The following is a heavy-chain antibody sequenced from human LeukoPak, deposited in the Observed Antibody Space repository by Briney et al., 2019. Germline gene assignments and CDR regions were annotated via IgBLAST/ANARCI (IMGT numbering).Heavy chain of an antibody. CDR3: ARDTTIRSSGYYVLSNYYYYYGMDV. CDR2: FSGSGVST. Sequence: GGSLSLSGAASGFTFSSYAMSWVRQAPGKGLEWVSAFSGSGVSTYYADSVKGRFTISRDNAKNSLYLQMNSLRAEDTAVSYCARDTTIRSSGYYVLSNYYYYYGMDVWGQGTTVTVSS. V-gene: IGHV3-23*01. CDR1: GFTFSSYA. D-gene: IGHD3-22*01. J-gene: IGHJ6*02.